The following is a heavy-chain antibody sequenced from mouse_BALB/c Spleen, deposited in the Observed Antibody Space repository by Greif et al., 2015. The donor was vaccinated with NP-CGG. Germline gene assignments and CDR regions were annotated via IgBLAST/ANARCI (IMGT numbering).Heavy chain of an antibody. CDR3: ARRYFDY. CDR1: GFTFSSYT. J-gene: IGHJ2*01. Sequence: EVHLVESGGGLVQPGGSLKLSCAASGFTFSSYTMSWVRQTPEKRLEWVAYISNGGGSTYYPDTVKGRFTISRDNAKNTLYLQMSSLKSEDTAMYYCARRYFDYWGQGTTLTVSS. V-gene: IGHV5-12-2*01. CDR2: ISNGGGST.